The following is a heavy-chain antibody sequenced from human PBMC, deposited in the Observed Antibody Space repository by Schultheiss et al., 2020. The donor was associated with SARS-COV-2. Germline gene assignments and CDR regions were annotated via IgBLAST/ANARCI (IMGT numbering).Heavy chain of an antibody. CDR3: ARESLGGEKDFDY. V-gene: IGHV3-30*01. D-gene: IGHD3-16*01. J-gene: IGHJ4*02. Sequence: GESLKISCAASGFTFSSYAMHWVRQAPGKGLEWVAVISYDGSNKYYADSVKGRFTISRDNSKNTLYLQMNSLRAEDTAVYYCARESLGGEKDFDYWGQGTLVTVSS. CDR1: GFTFSSYA. CDR2: ISYDGSNK.